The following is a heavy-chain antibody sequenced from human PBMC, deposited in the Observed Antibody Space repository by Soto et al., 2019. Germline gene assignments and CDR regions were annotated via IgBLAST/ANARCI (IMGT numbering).Heavy chain of an antibody. Sequence: TLSLTCVISGDDVSSNSVAWNWVRQSPSRGLEWLGRTYYRSRWYSDYALSVRSRIVINSDTSKNKFSLQLNSVTPDDTAVYFCARSEEDSDYYYYGMDVWGQGTTVTVSS. J-gene: IGHJ6*02. V-gene: IGHV6-1*01. CDR1: GDDVSSNSVA. CDR3: ARSEEDSDYYYYGMDV. CDR2: TYYRSRWYS. D-gene: IGHD2-15*01.